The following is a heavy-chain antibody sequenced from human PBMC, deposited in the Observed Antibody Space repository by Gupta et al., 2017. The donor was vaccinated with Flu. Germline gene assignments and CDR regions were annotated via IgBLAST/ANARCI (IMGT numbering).Heavy chain of an antibody. J-gene: IGHJ4*02. CDR1: Y. Sequence: YWTWIRQPAGKGLEWIGRFYASGGATYNPSLKGRVSMSVDTSKNQFSLKLTAVTAADTAVYYCSSGYYYDSDGYFRDYWGRGTLVTVSS. V-gene: IGHV4-4*07. CDR2: FYASGGA. CDR3: SSGYYYDSDGYFRDY. D-gene: IGHD3-22*01.